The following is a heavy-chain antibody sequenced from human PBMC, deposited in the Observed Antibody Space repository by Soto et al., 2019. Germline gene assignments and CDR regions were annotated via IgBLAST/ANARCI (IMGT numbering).Heavy chain of an antibody. CDR1: GYTFTSYA. V-gene: IGHV1-3*01. CDR2: INAGNGNT. CDR3: AREVVLRVSPQSLPAPFDP. D-gene: IGHD2-8*01. Sequence: ASVKVSCKASGYTFTSYAMHWVRQAPGQRLEWMGWINAGNGNTKYSQKFQGRVTITRDTSASTAYMELSSLRSEDTAVYYCAREVVLRVSPQSLPAPFDPWGQGTLVTVSS. J-gene: IGHJ5*02.